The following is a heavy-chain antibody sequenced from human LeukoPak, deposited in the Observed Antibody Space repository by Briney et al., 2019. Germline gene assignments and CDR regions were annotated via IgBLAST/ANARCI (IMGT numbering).Heavy chain of an antibody. CDR3: ARDPSYDYVWGSYRPNWFDP. J-gene: IGHJ5*02. D-gene: IGHD3-16*02. CDR2: MNQDGSEK. V-gene: IGHV3-7*03. CDR1: GLTFSTYW. Sequence: PGGSLRLSCAASGLTFSTYWMSWVRRAPGKGLEWVANMNQDGSEKYYVDSVKGRFTISRDNAKSSLYLQMNSLRAEDTALYYCARDPSYDYVWGSYRPNWFDPWGQGTLVTVSS.